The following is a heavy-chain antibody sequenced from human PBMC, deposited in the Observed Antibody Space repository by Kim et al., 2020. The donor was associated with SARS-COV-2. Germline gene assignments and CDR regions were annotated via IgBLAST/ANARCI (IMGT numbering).Heavy chain of an antibody. D-gene: IGHD6-13*01. J-gene: IGHJ4*02. CDR1: GFTFSDYY. V-gene: IGHV3-11*05. Sequence: GGSLRLSCAASGFTFSDYYMSWIRQAPGKGLEWVSYISSSSSYTNYADSVKGRFTISRDNAKNSLYLQMNSLRAEDTAVYYCARAVLGGSSWYGGGYYFDYWGQGTLVTVSS. CDR3: ARAVLGGSSWYGGGYYFDY. CDR2: ISSSSSYT.